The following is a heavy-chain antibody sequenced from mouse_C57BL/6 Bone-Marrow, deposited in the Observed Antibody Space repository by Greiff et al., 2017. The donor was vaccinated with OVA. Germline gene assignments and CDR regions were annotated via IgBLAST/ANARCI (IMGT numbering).Heavy chain of an antibody. Sequence: EVMLVESGGGLVQPGGSLKLSCAASGFTFSDYYMYWVRQTPEKRLEWVAYISNGGGSTYYPDTVKGRFTISRDNAKNTLYLQMSRLKSEDTAMYYCARHGGSSGNWYFDVWGTGTTVTVSS. D-gene: IGHD3-2*02. CDR2: ISNGGGST. J-gene: IGHJ1*03. CDR1: GFTFSDYY. V-gene: IGHV5-12*01. CDR3: ARHGGSSGNWYFDV.